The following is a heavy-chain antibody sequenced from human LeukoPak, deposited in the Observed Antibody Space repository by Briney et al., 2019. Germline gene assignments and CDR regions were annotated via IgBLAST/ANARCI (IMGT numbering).Heavy chain of an antibody. CDR3: ARRGYSSGWNRFDY. Sequence: GGSLRLSCAGSGFSFSSYGMHWVRQAPGKGLEWVSSISSSSSYIYYADSVKGRFTISRDNAKNSLYLQMNSLRAEDTAVYYCARRGYSSGWNRFDYWGQGTLVTVSS. J-gene: IGHJ4*02. CDR2: ISSSSSYI. V-gene: IGHV3-21*01. D-gene: IGHD6-25*01. CDR1: GFSFSSYG.